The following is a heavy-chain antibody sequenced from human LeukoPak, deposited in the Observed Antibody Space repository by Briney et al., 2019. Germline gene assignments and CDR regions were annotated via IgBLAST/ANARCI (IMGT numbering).Heavy chain of an antibody. D-gene: IGHD6-13*01. CDR3: ARLIGFAIAAAASDY. CDR2: MTTTSSYI. V-gene: IGHV3-21*01. Sequence: PGGSLRLSCAASGFTFSDYDMSWVRQAPGKGLEWVSSMTTTSSYIYYADSVKGRFTISRDNAKNSLYLQMNSLRAEDTAFYYCARLIGFAIAAAASDYWGQGTLVTVSS. CDR1: GFTFSDYD. J-gene: IGHJ4*02.